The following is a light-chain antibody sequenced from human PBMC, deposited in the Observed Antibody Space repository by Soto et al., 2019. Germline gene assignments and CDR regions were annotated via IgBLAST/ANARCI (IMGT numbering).Light chain of an antibody. V-gene: IGKV3-20*01. Sequence: EIVLTQSPGTLSLSPGERATLSCRASQSVSSSYLAWYQQKPGQAPRLLIYGASSRATGIPDRCSGSGSGTDFTITISRLEPEDFSVYYCQQYGSSPLTFGQGTNVDIK. CDR1: QSVSSSY. CDR2: GAS. J-gene: IGKJ1*01. CDR3: QQYGSSPLT.